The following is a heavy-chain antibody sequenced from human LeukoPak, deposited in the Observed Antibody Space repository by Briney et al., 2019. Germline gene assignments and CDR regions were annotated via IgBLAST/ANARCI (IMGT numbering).Heavy chain of an antibody. J-gene: IGHJ6*03. CDR3: ARGATIFGYMDV. CDR1: GDSIASTIYY. Sequence: SETLSLTCSVSGDSIASTIYYWGWIRQPPGKGLEWIGNIYYSGSTYYTPSLKSRVIISIDTSKNQFSLKLSSVTAADTAVYYCARGATIFGYMDVWGKGTTVTVSS. D-gene: IGHD3-3*01. V-gene: IGHV4-39*07. CDR2: IYYSGST.